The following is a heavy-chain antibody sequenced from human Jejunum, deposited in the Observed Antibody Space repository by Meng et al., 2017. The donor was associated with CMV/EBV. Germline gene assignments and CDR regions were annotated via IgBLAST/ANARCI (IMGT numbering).Heavy chain of an antibody. CDR2: INSDGRTT. D-gene: IGHD2-21*02. J-gene: IGHJ4*02. CDR1: GFTFSSYW. V-gene: IGHV3-74*01. CDR3: ARETTGGHYYFDY. Sequence: SGFTFSSYWMHWVRQAPEKGLVGVSRINSDGRTTYYADSVKGRFTISRDNAKNTLYLQVNSLRAEDTAVYYCARETTGGHYYFDYWGQGNLVTVSS.